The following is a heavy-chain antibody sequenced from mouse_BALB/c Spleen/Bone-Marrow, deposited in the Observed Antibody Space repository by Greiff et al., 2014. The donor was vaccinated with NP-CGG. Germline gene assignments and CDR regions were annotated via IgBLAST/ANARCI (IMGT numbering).Heavy chain of an antibody. V-gene: IGHV1S56*01. D-gene: IGHD1-1*01. CDR3: ARYGSSYYSDY. J-gene: IGHJ2*01. CDR2: IYPGNVNT. CDR1: GYTFTSYY. Sequence: QVQLQQSGPELVKPGASVRISCKASGYTFTSYYIHWVKQRHGQGLEWIGWIYPGNVNTKYNEKFRGKATLTADKSSSTAYMQLSSLTSEDSAVYFCARYGSSYYSDYWGQGTTLTVSS.